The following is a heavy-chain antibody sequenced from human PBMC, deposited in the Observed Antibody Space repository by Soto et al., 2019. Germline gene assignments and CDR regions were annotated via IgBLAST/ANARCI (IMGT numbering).Heavy chain of an antibody. Sequence: GASVKVSCKASGYTFTSYGISWVRQAPGQGLEWMGWISAYNGNTNYAQKLQGRVTMTTDTSTSTAYMELRSLRSDDTAVYYCARAARIAAAGTQLYYYYYGMDVWGQGTTVTVSS. CDR2: ISAYNGNT. CDR1: GYTFTSYG. CDR3: ARAARIAAAGTQLYYYYYGMDV. D-gene: IGHD6-13*01. J-gene: IGHJ6*02. V-gene: IGHV1-18*01.